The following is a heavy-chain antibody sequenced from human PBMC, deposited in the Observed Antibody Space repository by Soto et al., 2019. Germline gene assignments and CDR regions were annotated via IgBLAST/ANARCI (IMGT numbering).Heavy chain of an antibody. CDR3: ARDLGYCRSGTCYREWFDP. Sequence: QVQLVQSGAEVKKPGASVKVSCKASGYTFTTHGISWVRQAPGQGLEWMGWVRGDNGHTNYAQSLQGRVTMTTDTSTNTAYMELRSLRSVDTAVYYCARDLGYCRSGTCYREWFDPWGQGTLVTVSS. CDR1: GYTFTTHG. J-gene: IGHJ5*02. V-gene: IGHV1-18*01. CDR2: VRGDNGHT. D-gene: IGHD2-15*01.